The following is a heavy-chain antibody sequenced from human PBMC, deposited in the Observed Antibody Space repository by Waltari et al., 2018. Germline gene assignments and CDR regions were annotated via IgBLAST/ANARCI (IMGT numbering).Heavy chain of an antibody. J-gene: IGHJ6*03. CDR3: ANRDLNKSYYYMDV. Sequence: QVQLQQWGAGLLKPSETLSLTCGVYGGSFRGNYWSWIRQSPGKGLEWIGEINHSGNTKYNPSLKSRVTMSVDTFKNYFSLNLTSVTAADTAVYYCANRDLNKSYYYMDVWGKGTTVIVSS. V-gene: IGHV4-34*01. CDR2: INHSGNT. CDR1: GGSFRGNY.